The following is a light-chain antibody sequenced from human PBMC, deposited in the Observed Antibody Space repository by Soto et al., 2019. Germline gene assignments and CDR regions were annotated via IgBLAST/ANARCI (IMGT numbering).Light chain of an antibody. CDR1: SSDVGAYNY. J-gene: IGLJ3*02. V-gene: IGLV2-8*01. CDR3: TSYVGNNIWV. CDR2: EVT. Sequence: QYALTQPPSASGSPGQSVTISCTGNSSDVGAYNYVSWYQQYPGKAPKLMIYEVTKRPSGVPDRFSGSKSGNTASLTVSGLQAEDEADYYCTSYVGNNIWVFGGGTKLTVL.